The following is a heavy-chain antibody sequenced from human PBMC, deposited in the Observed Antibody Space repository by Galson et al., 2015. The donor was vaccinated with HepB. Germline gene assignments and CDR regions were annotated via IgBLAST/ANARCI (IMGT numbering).Heavy chain of an antibody. CDR2: IKQDGSEK. J-gene: IGHJ3*02. Sequence: SLRLSCAASGFTFSSYWMSWVRQAPGKGLEWVANIKQDGSEKYYVDSVKGRFTISRDSAKNSLYLQMNSLRAEDTAVYYCARGPTDIVVVVAAAFDIWGQGTMVTVSS. V-gene: IGHV3-7*01. CDR3: ARGPTDIVVVVAAAFDI. D-gene: IGHD2-15*01. CDR1: GFTFSSYW.